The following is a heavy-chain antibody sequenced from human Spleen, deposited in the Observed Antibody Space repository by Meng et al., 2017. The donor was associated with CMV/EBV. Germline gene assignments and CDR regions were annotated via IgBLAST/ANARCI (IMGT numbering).Heavy chain of an antibody. CDR2: FSYDGDNT. J-gene: IGHJ4*02. Sequence: GESLKISCEASGFTFSSFAMNWVRQAPGKGLEWVATFSYDGDNTYYADSVKGRFTISRDNSKNTLFLQMNSLRAEDTAVYYCARDPYGGYIDYWGQGTLVTVSS. CDR1: GFTFSSFA. D-gene: IGHD6-25*01. CDR3: ARDPYGGYIDY. V-gene: IGHV3-30*14.